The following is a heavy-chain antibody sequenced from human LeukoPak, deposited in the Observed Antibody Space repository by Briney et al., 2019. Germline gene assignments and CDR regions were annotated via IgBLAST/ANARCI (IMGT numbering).Heavy chain of an antibody. Sequence: SETLSLTCTVSGGSISSSSYYWGWIRQPPGKGLEWIGSIYYSWSTYYNPSLKSRVTISVDTSKNQFSLKLSSVTAADTAVYYCARGTVYAILGWFDPWGQGTLVTVSS. V-gene: IGHV4-39*07. D-gene: IGHD2-8*01. CDR1: GGSISSSSYY. J-gene: IGHJ5*02. CDR2: IYYSWST. CDR3: ARGTVYAILGWFDP.